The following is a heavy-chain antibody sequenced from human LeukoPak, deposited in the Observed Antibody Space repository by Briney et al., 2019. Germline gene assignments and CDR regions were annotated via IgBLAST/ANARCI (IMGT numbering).Heavy chain of an antibody. CDR3: ARSGAYCGGDCPTNY. J-gene: IGHJ4*02. D-gene: IGHD2-21*02. V-gene: IGHV3-30*03. CDR2: VSYDGKNE. Sequence: GGSLRLSCAASGFTFSTYAMHWVRQAPGKGLEWVAGVSYDGKNEYYPDSVKGRFTISRDDSKNTLYLQMNSLRVGDTAIYFCARSGAYCGGDCPTNYWGQGSLVTVSS. CDR1: GFTFSTYA.